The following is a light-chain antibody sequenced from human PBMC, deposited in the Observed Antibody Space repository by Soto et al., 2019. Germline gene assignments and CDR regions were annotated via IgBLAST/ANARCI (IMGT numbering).Light chain of an antibody. CDR2: DVN. CDR3: SSYPSSSTHV. Sequence: QSALTQPASVSGSPGQSITISCTGTSSDVGGYNFVSWYQQHPGKVPKLMIFDVNSRPSGVSDRFSGSKSGNTASLTISGLQAEDEGDYYCSSYPSSSTHVFGSGTKLTVL. CDR1: SSDVGGYNF. V-gene: IGLV2-14*03. J-gene: IGLJ1*01.